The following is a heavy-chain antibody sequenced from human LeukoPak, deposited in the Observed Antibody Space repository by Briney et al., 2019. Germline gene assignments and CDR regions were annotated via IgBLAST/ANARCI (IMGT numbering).Heavy chain of an antibody. V-gene: IGHV3-23*01. CDR1: GFTFSSYA. J-gene: IGHJ4*02. Sequence: GGALRLSCAASGFTFSSYAMSWVRQAPGKGLEWVSAISGSGGSTYYADSVKGRFTISRDNSKNTLYLQMNSLRAEDTAVYYCAKGKYSSSWYSFDYWGQGTLVTVSS. CDR3: AKGKYSSSWYSFDY. CDR2: ISGSGGST. D-gene: IGHD6-13*01.